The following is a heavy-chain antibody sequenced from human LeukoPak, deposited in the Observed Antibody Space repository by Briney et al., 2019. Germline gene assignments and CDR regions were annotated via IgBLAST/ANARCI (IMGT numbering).Heavy chain of an antibody. D-gene: IGHD3-16*01. Sequence: SETLSLTCTVSGCSLSSYYWSWFRQTPGKGPEWIGYIYYSGSTKYNPSLKSRVTISVDRSKNQFSLKLNSVTAADTAVYYCARGWDVELWPHLYFDLWGRGARVTVS. J-gene: IGHJ2*01. CDR3: ARGWDVELWPHLYFDL. CDR1: GCSLSSYY. CDR2: IYYSGST. V-gene: IGHV4-59*01.